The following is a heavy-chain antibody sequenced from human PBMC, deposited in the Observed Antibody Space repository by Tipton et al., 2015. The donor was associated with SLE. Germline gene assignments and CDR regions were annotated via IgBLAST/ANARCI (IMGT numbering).Heavy chain of an antibody. V-gene: IGHV4-38-2*02. CDR2: IYHSGST. Sequence: LRLSCTVSGYSIRSGYYWGWIRQPPGKGLEWIGSIYHSGSTYYNPSHKSRVTISVDTSKNQFSLKLSSVTAADTAVYYCARSGHIVVVVLGYFDVWGRGTLVTVSS. CDR3: ARSGHIVVVVLGYFDV. J-gene: IGHJ2*01. D-gene: IGHD2-21*01. CDR1: GYSIRSGYY.